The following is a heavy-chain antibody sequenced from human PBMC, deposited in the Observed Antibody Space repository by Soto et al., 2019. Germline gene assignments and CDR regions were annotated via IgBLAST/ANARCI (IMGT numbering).Heavy chain of an antibody. CDR3: ARYDSTGNGYY. V-gene: IGHV3-33*01. J-gene: IGHJ4*02. Sequence: QVQLVESGGGVVQPGRSLRLSCAASGFTFSSYHFHWARQAPGKGLEWVAVIWSDGTTKKYADSVKGRFTISRDNSKNTLYLQMNSRGAEDTAVYYCARYDSTGNGYYWGQGTLVIVSS. CDR2: IWSDGTTK. CDR1: GFTFSSYH. D-gene: IGHD3-22*01.